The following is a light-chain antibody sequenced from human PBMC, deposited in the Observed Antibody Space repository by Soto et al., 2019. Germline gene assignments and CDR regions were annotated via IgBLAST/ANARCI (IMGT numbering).Light chain of an antibody. J-gene: IGKJ4*01. CDR1: QSVSSS. V-gene: IGKV3-11*01. CDR3: KQRSNWPLS. CDR2: DAS. Sequence: EIVLTQSPVTLSLSPGERATLSCRASQSVSSSLAWYQQKPGQAPRLLIYDASNRATGIPARFSGSGSETDFNLTVSSLEPEDFGVYYCKQRSNWPLSFGGGTKVEIK.